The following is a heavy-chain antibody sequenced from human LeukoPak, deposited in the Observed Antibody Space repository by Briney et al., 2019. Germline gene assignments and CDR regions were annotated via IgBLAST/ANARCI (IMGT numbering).Heavy chain of an antibody. Sequence: SETLSLTCAVYGGSFSGYYWSWIRQPPGKGLEWIGEINHSGSTNYNPSLKSRVTISVDTSKNQFFLKLSSVTAADTAVYYCARGRYSSGYKDWGQGTLVTVSS. CDR1: GGSFSGYY. V-gene: IGHV4-34*01. CDR3: ARGRYSSGYKD. J-gene: IGHJ4*02. D-gene: IGHD3-22*01. CDR2: INHSGST.